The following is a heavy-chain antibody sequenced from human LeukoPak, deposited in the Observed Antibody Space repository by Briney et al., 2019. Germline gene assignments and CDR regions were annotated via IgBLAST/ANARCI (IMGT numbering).Heavy chain of an antibody. CDR1: GFTFSSYG. Sequence: GGSLRLSCAASGFTFSSYGMHWIRQAPDKGLEWVALIWYDGGNKYFADSVKGRFTISRDNSQNTLYLQMNSLRAEDTAVYYCAREYYYDISGYFLDYWGQGTLVTVSS. CDR3: AREYYYDISGYFLDY. J-gene: IGHJ4*02. V-gene: IGHV3-33*08. D-gene: IGHD3-22*01. CDR2: IWYDGGNK.